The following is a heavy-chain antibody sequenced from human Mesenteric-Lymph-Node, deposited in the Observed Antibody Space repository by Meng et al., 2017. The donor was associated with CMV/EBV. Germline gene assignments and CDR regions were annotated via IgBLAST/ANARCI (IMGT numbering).Heavy chain of an antibody. Sequence: GGSLRLSCAASGLIFSNYEMNWVRQAPGKGLEWVSFISSSDETTYYADSVQGRFTISRDNDKNSIYLHMSSLGVEDTGVYYCASGHCRITCCYTGEFWGRGTLVTVSS. V-gene: IGHV3-48*03. CDR2: ISSSDETT. CDR3: ASGHCRITCCYTGEF. D-gene: IGHD2-2*02. CDR1: GLIFSNYE. J-gene: IGHJ4*02.